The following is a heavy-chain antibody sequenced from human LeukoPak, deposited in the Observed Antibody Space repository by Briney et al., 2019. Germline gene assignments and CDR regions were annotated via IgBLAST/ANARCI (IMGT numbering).Heavy chain of an antibody. CDR3: ATTTFGEPTDY. J-gene: IGHJ4*02. Sequence: GGSLRLSCAASGFTFSNYAMSWVRQAPGKGLEWVSGISGSGGSTYYADSVKGRFTFSRDNSKNTLVLQMNSLRAEDTAVYYCATTTFGEPTDYWGQGTLVTVSS. V-gene: IGHV3-23*01. CDR2: ISGSGGST. D-gene: IGHD2/OR15-2a*01. CDR1: GFTFSNYA.